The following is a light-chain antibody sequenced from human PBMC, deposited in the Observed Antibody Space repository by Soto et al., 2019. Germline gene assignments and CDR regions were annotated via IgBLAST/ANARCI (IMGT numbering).Light chain of an antibody. V-gene: IGKV3-20*01. CDR2: GAS. Sequence: EIVLTQSPGTLSLSPGERATLSCRASQSVSSSYLAWYQQKPGQAPRLLIYGASSRATGIPDRFSGSGSGTDFTLTISRLEPEDFAVYYGQQYGASTRTFGQGTKVAI. J-gene: IGKJ1*01. CDR3: QQYGASTRT. CDR1: QSVSSSY.